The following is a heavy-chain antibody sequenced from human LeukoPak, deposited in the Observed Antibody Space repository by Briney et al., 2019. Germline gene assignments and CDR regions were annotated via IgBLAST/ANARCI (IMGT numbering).Heavy chain of an antibody. V-gene: IGHV4-61*02. CDR3: ARLGDSSSWYAGGALDI. J-gene: IGHJ3*02. CDR2: IYTSGST. CDR1: GGSISSGSYY. D-gene: IGHD6-13*01. Sequence: SQTLSLTCTVSGGSISSGSYYWSWIRQPAGKGLEWIGRIYTSGSTNYNPSLKSRVTISVDTSKNQFSLKLSSVTAADTAVYYCARLGDSSSWYAGGALDIWGQGTMVTVSS.